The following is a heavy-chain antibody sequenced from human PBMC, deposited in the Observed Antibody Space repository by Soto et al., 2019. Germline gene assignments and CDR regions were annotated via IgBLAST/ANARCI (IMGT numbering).Heavy chain of an antibody. D-gene: IGHD3-10*01. V-gene: IGHV3-21*01. CDR3: ARDRGYDAHDYYYNAMDV. CDR1: GFTSRTYT. J-gene: IGHJ6*02. CDR2: IRGFSPYT. Sequence: GGSLRLSCISSGFTSRTYTMNWVRQAPGKGLEWVSGIRGFSPYTFYAESVRGRFTISRDNAKNSLFLQMDSLRAEDTAVYYCARDRGYDAHDYYYNAMDVWGQGTTVTVSS.